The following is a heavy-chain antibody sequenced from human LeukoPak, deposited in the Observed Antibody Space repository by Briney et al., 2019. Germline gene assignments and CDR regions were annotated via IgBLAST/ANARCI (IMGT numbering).Heavy chain of an antibody. J-gene: IGHJ4*02. D-gene: IGHD6-6*01. CDR3: ARGLRQLVRSWHY. Sequence: SETLSLTCTVSGDFITAYYWSWIRQSPGKGLEWIGEINHRGSTNYNPSLKSRVTISVDTSKNQFSLKLSSVTAADTAVYYCARGLRQLVRSWHYWGQGTLVTVSS. CDR2: INHRGST. CDR1: GDFITAYY. V-gene: IGHV4-34*01.